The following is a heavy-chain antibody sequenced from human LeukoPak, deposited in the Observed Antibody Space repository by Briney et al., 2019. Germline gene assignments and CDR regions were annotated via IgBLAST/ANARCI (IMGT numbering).Heavy chain of an antibody. D-gene: IGHD2-15*01. CDR1: GYTFSNYG. J-gene: IGHJ5*02. Sequence: ASVKVSCKASGYTFSNYGVNWVRQAPGQGLEWMGWISVYNGHTNYPQKLQGRVTMTTDTSTSTAYMELRSMRSDDTAVYYCARYCGGGTCYHNWFDPWGQGTPVTVSS. CDR3: ARYCGGGTCYHNWFDP. V-gene: IGHV1-18*01. CDR2: ISVYNGHT.